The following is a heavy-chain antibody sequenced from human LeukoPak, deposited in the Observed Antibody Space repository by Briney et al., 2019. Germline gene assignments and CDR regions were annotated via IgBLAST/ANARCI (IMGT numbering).Heavy chain of an antibody. CDR1: GGSVNNYY. D-gene: IGHD5-24*01. CDR3: ARVPGWLQFPPWFDP. CDR2: VYYSGTT. Sequence: SETLSLTCTVSGGSVNNYYWSWIRQPPGKGLEWIGYVYYSGTTNYKPSLKSRVTISVDTSKNQFSLKVSSVTAADTAVYYCARVPGWLQFPPWFDPWGQGTLVTVSS. J-gene: IGHJ5*02. V-gene: IGHV4-59*02.